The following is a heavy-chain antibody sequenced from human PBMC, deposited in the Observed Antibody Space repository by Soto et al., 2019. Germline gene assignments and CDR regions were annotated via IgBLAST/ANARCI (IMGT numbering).Heavy chain of an antibody. Sequence: ASVKVSCTDSGYTFTTFAMQWVRQAPGQRLGWMGWINADNGTTKYSQKFQDRVTITADESASTAYMELSSLRSEDTAVYYCARETYYYDSSGYSGGDNWFDPWGQGTLVTVSS. CDR3: ARETYYYDSSGYSGGDNWFDP. CDR2: INADNGTT. D-gene: IGHD3-22*01. V-gene: IGHV1-3*01. CDR1: GYTFTTFA. J-gene: IGHJ5*02.